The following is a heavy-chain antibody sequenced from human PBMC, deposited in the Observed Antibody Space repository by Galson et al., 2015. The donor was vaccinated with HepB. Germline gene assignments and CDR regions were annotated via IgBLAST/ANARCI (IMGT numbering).Heavy chain of an antibody. CDR2: INRDTITI. J-gene: IGHJ4*02. D-gene: IGHD1-14*01. Sequence: SLRLSCAASGFVFSDYSMTWIRQAPGKGLEWVSYINRDTITIYYADSVKGRFTISRDNANNSLYLQMNSLRHEDTAVYYCARDLGITGADDNWGQGILVTVSS. CDR3: ARDLGITGADDN. V-gene: IGHV3-48*02. CDR1: GFVFSDYS.